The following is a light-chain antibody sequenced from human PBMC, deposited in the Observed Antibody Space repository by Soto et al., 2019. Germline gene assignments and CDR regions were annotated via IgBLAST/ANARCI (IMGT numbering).Light chain of an antibody. J-gene: IGKJ1*01. CDR1: QSISSY. V-gene: IGKV1-39*01. CDR2: AES. Sequence: DMQLTHSPCARSASVGGGGTSTCLASQSISSYLNWYQQKPGKATKLLIYAESSLQSGVKSRFSGSGSGKDFTITISSMHNEDFETYYCKQSYSTQWTFGQGTTVDIK. CDR3: KQSYSTQWT.